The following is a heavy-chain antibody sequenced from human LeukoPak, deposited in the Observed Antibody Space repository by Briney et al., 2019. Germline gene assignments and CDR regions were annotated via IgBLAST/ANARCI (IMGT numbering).Heavy chain of an antibody. V-gene: IGHV3-7*03. D-gene: IGHD3-3*01. CDR2: IKQDGSEK. Sequence: PGGSLRLSCAASGFTFSSYAMSWVRQAPGKGLEWVANIKQDGSEKYYVDSVKGRFTISRDNAKNSLYLQMNSLRAEDTAVYYCARDYDFWSGYYTGDYYYGMDVWGQGTTVTVSS. J-gene: IGHJ6*02. CDR1: GFTFSSYA. CDR3: ARDYDFWSGYYTGDYYYGMDV.